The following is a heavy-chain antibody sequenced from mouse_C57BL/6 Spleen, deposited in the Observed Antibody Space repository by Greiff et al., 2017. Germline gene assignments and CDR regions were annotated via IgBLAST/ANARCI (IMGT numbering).Heavy chain of an antibody. Sequence: EVQLVESGGDLVKPGGSLTLSCAASGFTFSSYGMSWVRQTPDKRLEWVATISSGGSYTYYPDSVKGRFTISRDNAKNTLYLQMSSLKSEDTAMYYCASQTGTENAYWGQGTLVTVSA. V-gene: IGHV5-6*01. CDR1: GFTFSSYG. J-gene: IGHJ3*01. CDR3: ASQTGTENAY. CDR2: ISSGGSYT. D-gene: IGHD4-1*01.